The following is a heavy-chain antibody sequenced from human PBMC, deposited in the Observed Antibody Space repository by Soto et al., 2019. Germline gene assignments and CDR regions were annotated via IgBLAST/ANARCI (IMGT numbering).Heavy chain of an antibody. J-gene: IGHJ6*02. CDR3: ASDLTTVTPRWGYYGMDV. V-gene: IGHV4-61*01. CDR1: GGSVSSGSYY. D-gene: IGHD4-4*01. Sequence: SSETLSLTCTVSGGSVSSGSYYWSWIRQPPGKGLEWIGYIYYSGSTNYNPSLKSRVTISVDTSKNQFSLKLSSVTAADTAVYYCASDLTTVTPRWGYYGMDVWGQGTTVTVSS. CDR2: IYYSGST.